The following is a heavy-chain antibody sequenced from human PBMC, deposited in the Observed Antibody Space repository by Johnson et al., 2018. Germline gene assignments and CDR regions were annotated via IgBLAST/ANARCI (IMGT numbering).Heavy chain of an antibody. J-gene: IGHJ4*02. CDR1: GFMFSSYG. CDR2: ISYDGNNK. V-gene: IGHV3-30*18. Sequence: QVQLVQSGGGVVQPGRSLRLSCVASGFMFSSYGMHWVRQAPGQGLEWAGTISYDGNNKYYADSVKGRFTISRDNSKNTLYLQMNSLRAEDTAVYYCAKSASSGWAGRFDSWGQGTLVTVSS. D-gene: IGHD6-19*01. CDR3: AKSASSGWAGRFDS.